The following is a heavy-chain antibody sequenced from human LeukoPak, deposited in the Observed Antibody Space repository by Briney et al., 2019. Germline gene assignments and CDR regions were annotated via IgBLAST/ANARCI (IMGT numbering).Heavy chain of an antibody. CDR2: ISAIGSKN. D-gene: IGHD2-15*01. V-gene: IGHV3-48*03. J-gene: IGHJ4*02. Sequence: GGSLRLSCAASGFTFNSDEMNWVPQALGKGRECGGYISAIGSKNYYADAVKGQCNIARDNAKKPMYLQMDRLRAEDTAVYYCVGVGYCSGGICYNWGQGTLVTVSS. CDR3: VGVGYCSGGICYN. CDR1: GFTFNSDE.